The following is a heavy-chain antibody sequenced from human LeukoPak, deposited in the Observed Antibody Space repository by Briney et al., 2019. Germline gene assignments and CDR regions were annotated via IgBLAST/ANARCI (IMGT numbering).Heavy chain of an antibody. J-gene: IGHJ4*02. Sequence: TASETLSLTCTVSGGSISSSSYYWGWIRQPPGKGLEWIGSIYYSGSTYYNPSLKSRVTISVDTSKNQFSLKLSSVTAADTAVYYCARVGAGYYFDYWGQGTLVTVSS. CDR3: ARVGAGYYFDY. CDR1: GGSISSSSYY. CDR2: IYYSGST. D-gene: IGHD1-26*01. V-gene: IGHV4-39*01.